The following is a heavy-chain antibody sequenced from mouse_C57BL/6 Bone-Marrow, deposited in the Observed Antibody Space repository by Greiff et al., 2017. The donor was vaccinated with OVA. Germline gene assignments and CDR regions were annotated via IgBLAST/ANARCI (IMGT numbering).Heavy chain of an antibody. CDR2: IDPSDSYT. D-gene: IGHD2-5*01. Sequence: QVQLQQPGAELVKPGASVKLSCKASGSTFTSYWMQWVKQRPGQGLEWIGEIDPSDSYTNYNQKFKGKATLTVDTSSSTAYMQLSSLTSEDSAVYYCAREGYYSNLYYAMDYWGQGTSVTVSS. CDR3: AREGYYSNLYYAMDY. V-gene: IGHV1-50*01. J-gene: IGHJ4*01. CDR1: GSTFTSYW.